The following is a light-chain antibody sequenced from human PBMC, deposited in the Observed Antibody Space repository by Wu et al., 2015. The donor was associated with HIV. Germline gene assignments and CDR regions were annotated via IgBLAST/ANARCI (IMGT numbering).Light chain of an antibody. CDR1: QSVSSS. Sequence: DIVMTQSPAALSVSPGERATLSCRASQSVSSSLAWYQQKPGQAPRLLIFAVSNRATRTPDRFSASGSGTDFTLTIRRLEPEDFAMYYCQQYARSFTFGPGTKVEIK. V-gene: IGKV3-20*01. CDR3: QQYARSFT. CDR2: AVS. J-gene: IGKJ3*01.